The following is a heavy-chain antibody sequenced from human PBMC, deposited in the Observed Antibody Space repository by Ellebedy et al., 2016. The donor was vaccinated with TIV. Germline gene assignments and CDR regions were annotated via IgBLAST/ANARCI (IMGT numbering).Heavy chain of an antibody. CDR3: ARSRARGAILGRAFDI. CDR1: GGSFHGYS. CDR2: TDHGGRT. J-gene: IGHJ3*02. D-gene: IGHD3-10*01. V-gene: IGHV4-34*01. Sequence: MPSETLSLTCAVYGGSFHGYSWTWFRQPPGKGLEWIGETDHGGRTNYNPSLKSRVTILVDTSKNQFSLKLNSVTAADTAQYFCARSRARGAILGRAFDIWGQGTMVTVSS.